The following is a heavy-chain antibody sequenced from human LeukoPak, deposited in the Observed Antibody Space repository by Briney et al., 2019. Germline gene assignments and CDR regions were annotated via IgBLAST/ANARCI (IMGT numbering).Heavy chain of an antibody. J-gene: IGHJ4*02. CDR2: IYYSGST. CDR1: GGSISSGDYY. V-gene: IGHV4-30-4*01. Sequence: SESLSLTCTVSGGSISSGDYYWSWIRQPPGKGLEWIGYIYYSGSTYYNPSLKSRVTISVDTSKNQFSLKLSSVTAADTAVYYCASIRVDTAMGLDYWGQGTLVTVSS. D-gene: IGHD5-18*01. CDR3: ASIRVDTAMGLDY.